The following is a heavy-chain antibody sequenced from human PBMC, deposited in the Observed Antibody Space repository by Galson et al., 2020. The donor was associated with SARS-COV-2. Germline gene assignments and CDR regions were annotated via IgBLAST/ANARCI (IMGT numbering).Heavy chain of an antibody. V-gene: IGHV3-21*01. D-gene: IGHD3-10*01. CDR2: ISSSSSYI. CDR1: GFTFSSYS. J-gene: IGHJ4*02. CDR3: ARVKNGSFDY. Sequence: NSGGSLRLSCAASGFTFSSYSMNWVRQAPGKGLEWVSSISSSSSYIYYADSVKGRFTISRDNAKNSLYLQMNSLRAEDTAVYYCARVKNGSFDYWGQGTLVTVSS.